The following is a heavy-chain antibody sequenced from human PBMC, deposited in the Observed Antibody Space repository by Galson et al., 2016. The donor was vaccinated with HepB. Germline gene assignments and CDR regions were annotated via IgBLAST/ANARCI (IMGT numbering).Heavy chain of an antibody. CDR1: GGSFSSYY. J-gene: IGHJ1*01. CDR3: VRPEYSSSCFRH. V-gene: IGHV4-34*01. Sequence: SETLSLTCAVYGGSFSSYYWSWIRQPPGKGLEWIGEINHSGHTVYNPSLKSRVTMSVDTSKNQFSLNLRSVTAADTAVYFCVRPEYSSSCFRHWGQGTLVSVSS. CDR2: INHSGHT. D-gene: IGHD6-13*01.